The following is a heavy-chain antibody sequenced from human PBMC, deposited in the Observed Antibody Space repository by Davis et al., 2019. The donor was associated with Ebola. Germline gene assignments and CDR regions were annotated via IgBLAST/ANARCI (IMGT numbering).Heavy chain of an antibody. J-gene: IGHJ4*02. D-gene: IGHD3-16*01. CDR3: TRDIGGVGAF. V-gene: IGHV3-64*04. CDR1: GFTFSSYA. CDR2: INSNGGST. Sequence: PGGSLRLSCSASGFTFSSYAMHWVRQAPGKGLEYVSAINSNGGSTNYADSVKGRFTISRDNVKNTLYLQMDSLRAEDTAVYYCTRDIGGVGAFWGQGRLVTVSS.